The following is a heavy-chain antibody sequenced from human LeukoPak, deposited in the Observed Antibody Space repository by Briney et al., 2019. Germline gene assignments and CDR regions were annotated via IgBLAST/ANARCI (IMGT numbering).Heavy chain of an antibody. Sequence: SVKVSCKASGGTFSSYAISWVRQAPGQGLEWMGGIIPIFGTANYAQKFQGRVTITTDESTSTAYMELSSLRSEDTAVYYCARGGGPTGYNWFDPWGQGTPVTVSS. J-gene: IGHJ5*02. CDR1: GGTFSSYA. CDR2: IIPIFGTA. CDR3: ARGGGPTGYNWFDP. V-gene: IGHV1-69*05. D-gene: IGHD4-11*01.